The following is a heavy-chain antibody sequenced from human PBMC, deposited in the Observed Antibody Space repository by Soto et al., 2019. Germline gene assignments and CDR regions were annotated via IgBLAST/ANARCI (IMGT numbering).Heavy chain of an antibody. CDR3: ARDYYGSGSYSAYYYYYGMDV. Sequence: SVKVSCKASGGTFSSYAISWVRQAPGQGLEWMGGIIPIFGTANYAQKFQGRVTITADKSTSTAYMELSSLRSEDTAVYYCARDYYGSGSYSAYYYYYGMDVWGQGTTVTVSS. CDR1: GGTFSSYA. D-gene: IGHD3-10*01. J-gene: IGHJ6*02. V-gene: IGHV1-69*06. CDR2: IIPIFGTA.